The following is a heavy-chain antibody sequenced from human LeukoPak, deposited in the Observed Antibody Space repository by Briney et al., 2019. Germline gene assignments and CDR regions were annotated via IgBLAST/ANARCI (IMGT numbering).Heavy chain of an antibody. V-gene: IGHV4-4*02. D-gene: IGHD2/OR15-2a*01. CDR1: GFTFSSYAM. CDR2: VNVLGNT. CDR3: AREGGPFRPLDY. Sequence: PGGSLRLSCAASGFTFSSYAMSWVRQPPGKGLEWIGEVNVLGNTNYNPSLESRVTISIDKSENHVSLKLTSVTAADTAVYYCAREGGPFRPLDYSGQGTLVTVSS. J-gene: IGHJ4*02.